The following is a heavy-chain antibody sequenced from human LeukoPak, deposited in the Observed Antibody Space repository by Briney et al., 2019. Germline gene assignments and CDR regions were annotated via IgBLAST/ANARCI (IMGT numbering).Heavy chain of an antibody. J-gene: IGHJ3*02. D-gene: IGHD2-2*01. V-gene: IGHV3-30-3*01. CDR3: ASGIVVVPAARKAFDI. CDR2: ISYDGSNK. CDR1: GFTFSSYA. Sequence: GGSLRLSCAASGFTFSSYAMHWVRQAPGKGLEWVAVISYDGSNKYYADSVKGRFTISRDNSKNTLYLQMNSLRAEDTAVYYCASGIVVVPAARKAFDIWGQRTMVTVSS.